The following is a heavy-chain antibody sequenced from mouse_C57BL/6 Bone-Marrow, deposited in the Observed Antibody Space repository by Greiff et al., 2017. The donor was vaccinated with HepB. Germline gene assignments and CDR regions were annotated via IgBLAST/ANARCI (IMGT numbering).Heavy chain of an antibody. CDR3: AITTVVARYFDV. CDR2: ISSGGSYT. J-gene: IGHJ1*03. Sequence: EVMLVESGGDLVKPGGSLKLSCAASGFTFSSYGMSWVRQTPDKRLDWVATISSGGSYTYYPDSVKGRFTISRDNAKNTLYLQMSSLKSEDTAMYYCAITTVVARYFDVWGTGTTVTVSS. D-gene: IGHD1-1*01. CDR1: GFTFSSYG. V-gene: IGHV5-6*01.